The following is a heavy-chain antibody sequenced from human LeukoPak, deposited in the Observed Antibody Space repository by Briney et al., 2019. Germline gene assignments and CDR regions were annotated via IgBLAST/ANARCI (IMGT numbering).Heavy chain of an antibody. CDR3: ARGRSVNDAFDI. Sequence: GGSLEISCKGSGYRFTSYWIGWVRQMPGKGLEWMGIIYPGDSDTRYSPSFQGQVNISADKSSRTAYLQWSSLKASDTAMYYCARGRSVNDAFDIWGQGTMVTVSS. CDR1: GYRFTSYW. J-gene: IGHJ3*02. CDR2: IYPGDSDT. D-gene: IGHD1-26*01. V-gene: IGHV5-51*01.